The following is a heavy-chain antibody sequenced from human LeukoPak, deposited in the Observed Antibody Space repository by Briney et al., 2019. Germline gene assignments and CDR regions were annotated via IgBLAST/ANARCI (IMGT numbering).Heavy chain of an antibody. V-gene: IGHV3-48*03. Sequence: GGSLRLSCAASGFTFSSYEMNWVRQAPGKGLEWVSYISSSGSTIYYADSVKGRFTISRDNAKNSLYLQMNSLRAEDTAVYYSARDTWYNDSSGSFDYWGQGTLVTVSS. D-gene: IGHD3-22*01. CDR1: GFTFSSYE. J-gene: IGHJ4*02. CDR2: ISSSGSTI. CDR3: ARDTWYNDSSGSFDY.